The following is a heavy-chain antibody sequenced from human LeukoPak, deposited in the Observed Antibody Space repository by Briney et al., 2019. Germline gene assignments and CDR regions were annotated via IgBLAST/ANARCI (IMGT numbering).Heavy chain of an antibody. D-gene: IGHD2-2*01. CDR3: ARDRYCSSTSCYSGPLAN. V-gene: IGHV1-69*04. J-gene: IGHJ4*02. Sequence: ASVKVSCKASGGTFSSYAISWVRQAPGQGLEWMGRIIPILGIANYAQKFQGRVTITADKSTSTAYMELRSLRSDDTAVYYCARDRYCSSTSCYSGPLANWGQGTLVTVSS. CDR1: GGTFSSYA. CDR2: IIPILGIA.